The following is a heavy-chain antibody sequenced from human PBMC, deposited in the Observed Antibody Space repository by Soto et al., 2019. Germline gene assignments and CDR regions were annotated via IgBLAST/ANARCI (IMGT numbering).Heavy chain of an antibody. V-gene: IGHV3-23*01. Sequence: GGSLRLSCAASGFTFSSYAMSWVRQAPGKGLEWVSAISGSGGSTYYADSVKGRFTISRDNSKNTLYLQMNSLRAEDTAVYYCAKDYYGSGSYYSFDYWGQGTLVTVSS. CDR1: GFTFSSYA. J-gene: IGHJ4*02. CDR2: ISGSGGST. CDR3: AKDYYGSGSYYSFDY. D-gene: IGHD3-10*01.